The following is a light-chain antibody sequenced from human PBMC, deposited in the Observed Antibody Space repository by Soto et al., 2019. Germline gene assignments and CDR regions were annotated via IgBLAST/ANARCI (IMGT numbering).Light chain of an antibody. CDR1: NIGSKN. V-gene: IGLV3-21*04. J-gene: IGLJ2*01. CDR3: QVWDSSSDHVI. Sequence: SYELTQPPSVSVAPGETATITCGASNIGSKNVHWYQQRPGQAPVLFIFYNTDRSSGIPERFSGSNSGNTATLTISRVEAGDEADYYCQVWDSSSDHVIFGGGTKLTVL. CDR2: YNT.